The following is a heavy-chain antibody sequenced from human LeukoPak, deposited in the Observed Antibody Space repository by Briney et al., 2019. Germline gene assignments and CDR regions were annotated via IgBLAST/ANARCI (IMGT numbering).Heavy chain of an antibody. J-gene: IGHJ4*02. Sequence: SETLSLTCTVSGYSISSGYYWGWIRQPPGKGLEWIGSIYHSGSTYYNPSLKSRVTISVDTSKNQFSLKLSSVTAADTAVYYCARGHRWELPHPHFDYWGQGTLVTVSS. CDR2: IYHSGST. CDR1: GYSISSGYY. V-gene: IGHV4-38-2*02. CDR3: ARGHRWELPHPHFDY. D-gene: IGHD1-26*01.